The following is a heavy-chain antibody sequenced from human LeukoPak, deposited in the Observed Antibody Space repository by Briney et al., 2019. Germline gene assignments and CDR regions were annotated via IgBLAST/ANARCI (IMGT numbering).Heavy chain of an antibody. CDR1: GFTFSSYA. Sequence: GGSLRLSCAASGFTFSSYAMSWVRQAPGKGLEWVSVISATGGSTYYADSVKGRFTISRDNSKNTLSLQMNSLTAEDTAVYYCVAGSGYYFDYWGQGTLVTVSS. V-gene: IGHV3-23*01. CDR2: ISATGGST. J-gene: IGHJ4*02. D-gene: IGHD3-22*01. CDR3: VAGSGYYFDY.